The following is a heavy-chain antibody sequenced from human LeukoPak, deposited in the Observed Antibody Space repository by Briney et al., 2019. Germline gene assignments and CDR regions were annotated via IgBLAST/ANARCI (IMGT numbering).Heavy chain of an antibody. V-gene: IGHV3-30-3*01. D-gene: IGHD6-6*01. CDR1: GFTFSSYV. CDR2: ISYDGSNK. J-gene: IGHJ4*02. CDR3: ARGFAGIAARPGAPEGYFDY. Sequence: GRSLRLSCAASGFTFSSYVMHWVRQAPGKGLEWVAVISYDGSNKYYADSVKGRFTISRDNSKNTLYLQMNSLRAEDTAVYYCARGFAGIAARPGAPEGYFDYWGQGTLVTVSS.